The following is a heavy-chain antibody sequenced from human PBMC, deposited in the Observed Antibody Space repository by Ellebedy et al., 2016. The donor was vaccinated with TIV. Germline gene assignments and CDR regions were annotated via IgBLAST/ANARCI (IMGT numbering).Heavy chain of an antibody. Sequence: GESLKISCVASGFSFSTYGMHWVRQAPGKGLEWVAFKRFDGRNEYNGDSVKGRFFISRDFSKNTLYLQMNRLRSEDTAIYYCARETNPPPGALAGTGFDCWGQGTLVIVSS. CDR1: GFSFSTYG. D-gene: IGHD6-19*01. CDR2: KRFDGRNE. V-gene: IGHV3-30*02. J-gene: IGHJ1*01. CDR3: ARETNPPPGALAGTGFDC.